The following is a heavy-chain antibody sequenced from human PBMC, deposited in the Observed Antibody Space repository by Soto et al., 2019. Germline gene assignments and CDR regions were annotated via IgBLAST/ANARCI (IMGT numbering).Heavy chain of an antibody. CDR2: IYYSGST. CDR1: GGSISSYY. J-gene: IGHJ4*02. V-gene: IGHV4-59*08. D-gene: IGHD6-13*01. Sequence: SETLSLTCTVSGGSISSYYWSWIRQPPGKGLEWIGYIYYSGSTNYNPSLKSRVTISVDTSKNQFSLKLNSMTAADTAVYYCARLTPAAAGTIDYWGQGTRVTVSS. CDR3: ARLTPAAAGTIDY.